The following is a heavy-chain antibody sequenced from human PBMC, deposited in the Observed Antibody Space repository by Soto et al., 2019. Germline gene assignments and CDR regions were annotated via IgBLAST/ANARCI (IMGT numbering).Heavy chain of an antibody. CDR2: IRGSGGST. CDR3: AKGGLKAVAGTNYYYGMDV. D-gene: IGHD6-19*01. CDR1: GFTFTTYA. J-gene: IGHJ6*02. Sequence: PGGSLRLSCAASGFTFTTYAMSWVRQAPGKGLAWVSGIRGSGGSTYYADSVEGRFTISRDNSKNTLYLQMNSLRAEDTAVYYCAKGGLKAVAGTNYYYGMDVWGQGTTVTVSS. V-gene: IGHV3-23*01.